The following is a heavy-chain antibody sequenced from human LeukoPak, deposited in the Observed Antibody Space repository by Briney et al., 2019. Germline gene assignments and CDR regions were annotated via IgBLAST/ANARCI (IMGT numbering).Heavy chain of an antibody. V-gene: IGHV3-33*01. D-gene: IGHD3-22*01. Sequence: GGSLRLSCAASGFTFSSYGMHWVRQAPGKGLEWVAVIWYDGSNKYYADSVKGRFTISRDNSKNTLYLQMNSLRAEDTAVYYCARDLGSLNYYDSSGYYDYWGQGTLVTVSS. CDR3: ARDLGSLNYYDSSGYYDY. CDR2: IWYDGSNK. J-gene: IGHJ4*02. CDR1: GFTFSSYG.